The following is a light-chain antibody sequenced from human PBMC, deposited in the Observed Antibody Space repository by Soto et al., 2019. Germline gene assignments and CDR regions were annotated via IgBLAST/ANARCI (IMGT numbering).Light chain of an antibody. V-gene: IGKV1-5*01. CDR2: DDS. Sequence: DIQMTQSPSTLSASVGDRVTITCRASQSISSWLAWDQQKPGKAPKLLIYDDSSLESGVPSRFSGSGSGTEFTLTISSLQPDDFATSYCHQYNSYSPETFGQGTKV. CDR3: HQYNSYSPET. CDR1: QSISSW. J-gene: IGKJ1*01.